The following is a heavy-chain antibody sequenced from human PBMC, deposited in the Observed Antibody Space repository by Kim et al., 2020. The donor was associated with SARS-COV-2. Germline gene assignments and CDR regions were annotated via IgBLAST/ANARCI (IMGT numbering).Heavy chain of an antibody. Sequence: SETLSLTCTLSGASFSDYSWTWIRQPPGKGLEWVGSVYHSGRTSYNSSLKSRVTISLDTSKNQISLKLIPVTPADSAIYYCARDRVIRPKVELRKNYYYYGMDVWGQGTKVTVSS. CDR2: VYHSGRT. D-gene: IGHD1-7*01. CDR3: ARDRVIRPKVELRKNYYYYGMDV. J-gene: IGHJ6*02. V-gene: IGHV4-59*01. CDR1: GASFSDYS.